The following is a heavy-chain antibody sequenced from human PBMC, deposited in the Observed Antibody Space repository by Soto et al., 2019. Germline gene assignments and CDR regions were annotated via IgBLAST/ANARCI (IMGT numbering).Heavy chain of an antibody. Sequence: QVQLVQSGAEVKKPGASVKVSCKASGYTFSNYLLHWVRQAPGQGLEWMGWINAGNGNTKYSQKFQGRVTFTRDTSASTAYIELSSLISEDTAVYYCASPSYGSGSYYWGQGTLVIVSS. CDR3: ASPSYGSGSYY. CDR1: GYTFSNYL. CDR2: INAGNGNT. D-gene: IGHD3-10*01. J-gene: IGHJ4*02. V-gene: IGHV1-3*01.